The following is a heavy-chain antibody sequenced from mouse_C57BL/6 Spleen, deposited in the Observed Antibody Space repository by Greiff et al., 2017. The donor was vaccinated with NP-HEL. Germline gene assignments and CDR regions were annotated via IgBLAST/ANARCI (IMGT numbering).Heavy chain of an antibody. CDR1: GFTFNTYA. V-gene: IGHV10-3*01. CDR2: IRSKRSNYAT. Sequence: EVMLVESGGGLVQPKGSLKLSCAASGFTFNTYAMHWVRQAPGKGLEWVARIRSKRSNYATYYADSVKDRFTISRDDSTSMLYLQMNNLKKEDTAMYYCVRERGSFGYFDVGGTGTTVTVSS. CDR3: VRERGSFGYFDV. J-gene: IGHJ1*03. D-gene: IGHD1-1*01.